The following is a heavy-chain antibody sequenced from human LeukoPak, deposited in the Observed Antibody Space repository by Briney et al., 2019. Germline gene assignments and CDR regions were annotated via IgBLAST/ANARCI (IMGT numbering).Heavy chain of an antibody. J-gene: IGHJ4*02. CDR1: GCTFSSYA. CDR3: AKEGGYDSSGLIDY. CDR2: ISGSGGST. D-gene: IGHD3-22*01. Sequence: PGGSLRLSCAASGCTFSSYAMSWVRQAPGKGLEWVSAISGSGGSTYYADSVKGRFTISRDNSKNMLYLQMNSLRAEDTAVYYCAKEGGYDSSGLIDYWGQGTLVTVSS. V-gene: IGHV3-23*01.